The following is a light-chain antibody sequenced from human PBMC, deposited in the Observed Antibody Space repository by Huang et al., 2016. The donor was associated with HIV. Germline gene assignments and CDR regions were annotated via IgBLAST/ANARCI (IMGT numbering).Light chain of an antibody. V-gene: IGKV3-15*01. CDR3: QQYNDWPLA. Sequence: EIVMTQSPATLSVSPGERATLSCRASQSVSSNLAWYQQKPGQAPRLLIYGASTRATGSPARFSGSGSGTEFTLTISSLQSEDFAVYSCQQYNDWPLAFGQGTKVEIK. CDR1: QSVSSN. J-gene: IGKJ1*01. CDR2: GAS.